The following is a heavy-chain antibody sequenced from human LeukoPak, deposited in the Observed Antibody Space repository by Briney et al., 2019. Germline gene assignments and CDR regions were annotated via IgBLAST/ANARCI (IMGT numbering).Heavy chain of an antibody. J-gene: IGHJ4*02. CDR1: AFIFSGHW. D-gene: IGHD1-26*01. V-gene: IGHV3-53*01. CDR2: IYSGGST. Sequence: GGSLRLSCEGSAFIFSGHWMNWVRQTPGKGLEWVSVIYSGGSTYYADSVKGRFTISRDNSKNTLYLQMNSLRAEDTAVYYCARGGSYSLAQLGYWGQGTLVTVSS. CDR3: ARGGSYSLAQLGY.